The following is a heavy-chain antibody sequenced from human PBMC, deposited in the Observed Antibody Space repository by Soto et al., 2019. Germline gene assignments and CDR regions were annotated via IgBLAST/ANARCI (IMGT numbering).Heavy chain of an antibody. CDR1: GFTFSSYS. CDR3: ARNCGGDCYDSDAFDI. CDR2: ISSSSSYI. Sequence: NPGGSLRLSCAASGFTFSSYSMNWVRQAPGKGLEWVSSISSSSSYIYYADSVKGRFTISRDNAKNSLYLQMNSLRAEDTAVYYCARNCGGDCYDSDAFDIWGQGTMVTVSS. J-gene: IGHJ3*02. V-gene: IGHV3-21*01. D-gene: IGHD2-21*02.